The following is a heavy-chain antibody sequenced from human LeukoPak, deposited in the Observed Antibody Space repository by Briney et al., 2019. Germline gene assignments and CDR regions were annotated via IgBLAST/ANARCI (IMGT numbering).Heavy chain of an antibody. CDR1: GASFNGYY. CDR3: AKEQLRYFDY. CDR2: ISGSGGST. Sequence: ETLSLTCAVYGASFNGYYWRWIRQPPGEGLEWVSAISGSGGSTYYADSVKGRFTISRDNSKNTLYLQMNSLRAEDTAVYYCAKEQLRYFDYWGQGILVTVSS. V-gene: IGHV3-23*01. J-gene: IGHJ4*02. D-gene: IGHD3-9*01.